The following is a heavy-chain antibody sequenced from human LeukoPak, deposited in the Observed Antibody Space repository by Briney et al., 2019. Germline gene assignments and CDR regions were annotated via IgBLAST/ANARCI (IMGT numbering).Heavy chain of an antibody. CDR3: ARTPDIVVVPAAGFDY. CDR1: GYTFTNNA. D-gene: IGHD2-2*01. V-gene: IGHV1-18*01. CDR2: ISAYNGNT. J-gene: IGHJ4*02. Sequence: ASVKVSCKASGYTFTNNAITWVRQAPGQGLEWMGWISAYNGNTNYAQKLQGRVTMTTDTSTTTAYMELRRLRSDDTAVYYCARTPDIVVVPAAGFDYWGQGTLVTVSS.